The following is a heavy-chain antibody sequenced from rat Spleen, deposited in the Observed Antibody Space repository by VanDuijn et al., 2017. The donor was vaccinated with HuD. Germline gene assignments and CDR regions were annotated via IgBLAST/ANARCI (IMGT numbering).Heavy chain of an antibody. J-gene: IGHJ3*01. V-gene: IGHV5-20*01. Sequence: EVQLVESGGGLVQPGRSMKLSCAASGFTFSNYDMAWVRQAPTKGLEWVASISYDGSSTYYRDSVKGRFTISRDNAKSTLYLQMDSLRSEDTATYYCTTGGNSFAYWGQGTLVTVSS. CDR3: TTGGNSFAY. CDR1: GFTFSNYD. CDR2: ISYDGSST. D-gene: IGHD1-10*01.